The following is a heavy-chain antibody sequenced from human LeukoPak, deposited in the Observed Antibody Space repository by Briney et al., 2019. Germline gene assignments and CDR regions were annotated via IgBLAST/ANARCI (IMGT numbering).Heavy chain of an antibody. J-gene: IGHJ4*02. Sequence: PGGSLRLSCAASGFTFSSSGMHWVRQAPDKGLYWVAFIRSDANNKYYADSVKGRFTISRDNSKNTVYLQMNSLRAGDTAVYSCVNSFSSGTYSVWGQGTLVTVSS. CDR2: IRSDANNK. D-gene: IGHD1-26*01. CDR1: GFTFSSSG. V-gene: IGHV3-30*02. CDR3: VNSFSSGTYSV.